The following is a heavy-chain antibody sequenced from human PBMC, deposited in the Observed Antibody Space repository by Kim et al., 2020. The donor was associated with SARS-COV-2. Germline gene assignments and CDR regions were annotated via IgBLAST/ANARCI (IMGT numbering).Heavy chain of an antibody. D-gene: IGHD2-2*01. CDR1: GGSISSYY. CDR3: ARDNIVVVPAALGGDYYYYYGMDV. J-gene: IGHJ6*02. V-gene: IGHV4-59*01. Sequence: SETLSLTCTVSGGSISSYYWSWIRQPPGKGLEWIGYIYYSGSTNYNPSLKSRVTISVDTSKNQFSLKLSSVTAADTAVYYCARDNIVVVPAALGGDYYYYYGMDVWGQGTTVTVSS. CDR2: IYYSGST.